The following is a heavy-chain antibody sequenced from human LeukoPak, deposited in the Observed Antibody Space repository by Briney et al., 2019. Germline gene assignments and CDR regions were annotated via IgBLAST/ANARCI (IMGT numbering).Heavy chain of an antibody. D-gene: IGHD3-22*01. J-gene: IGHJ4*02. CDR1: GASFNSDDQY. Sequence: PSENLSSTCTVSGASFNSDDQYWNWIRQSPGKGLEWIGSIHPSGMLYNNPSLESRVTMSRDTSKNQFSLNLNSVTAADTAVYFCSRGLDSRKLGYWGQGILVTVSS. V-gene: IGHV4-31*03. CDR2: IHPSGML. CDR3: SRGLDSRKLGY.